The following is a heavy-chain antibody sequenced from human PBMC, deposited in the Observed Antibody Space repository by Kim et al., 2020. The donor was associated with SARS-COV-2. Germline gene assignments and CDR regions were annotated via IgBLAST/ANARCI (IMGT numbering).Heavy chain of an antibody. CDR1: GFTFSNSG. Sequence: GGSLRLSCAASGFTFSNSGMHWVRQAPGKGLEWVAVISYDGSNKYYADSVKGRFTISRDNSKNSLFLQMNNLRPDDTSVFYCVKDGSTGTTLDDVFDVWG. D-gene: IGHD1-1*01. CDR2: ISYDGSNK. CDR3: VKDGSTGTTLDDVFDV. J-gene: IGHJ3*01. V-gene: IGHV3-30*18.